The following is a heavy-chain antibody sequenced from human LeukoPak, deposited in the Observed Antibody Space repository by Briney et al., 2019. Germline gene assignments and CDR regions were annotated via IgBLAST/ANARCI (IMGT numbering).Heavy chain of an antibody. CDR1: GGSISSYY. Sequence: PSETLSLTCTVSGGSISSYYWSWIRQPPGKGLEWIGYIYYSGSTNYNPSLKSRVTISVGTSKNQFSLKLSSVTAADTAVYYCASVPESGYCSSTSCYEGSEYFQHWGQGTLVTVSS. CDR3: ASVPESGYCSSTSCYEGSEYFQH. V-gene: IGHV4-59*01. J-gene: IGHJ1*01. D-gene: IGHD2-2*01. CDR2: IYYSGST.